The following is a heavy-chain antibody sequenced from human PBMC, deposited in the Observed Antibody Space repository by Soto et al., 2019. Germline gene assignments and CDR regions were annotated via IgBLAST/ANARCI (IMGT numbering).Heavy chain of an antibody. CDR3: ARDRSSGYYFRDAFDI. V-gene: IGHV3-74*01. J-gene: IGHJ3*02. CDR2: INSDGSST. Sequence: LRLSCAASGFTFSSYWMHWVRQAPGKGLVWVSRINSDGSSTSYADSVKGRFTISRDNAKNTLYLQMNSLRAEDTAAYYCARDRSSGYYFRDAFDIWGQGTMVTVSS. D-gene: IGHD3-22*01. CDR1: GFTFSSYW.